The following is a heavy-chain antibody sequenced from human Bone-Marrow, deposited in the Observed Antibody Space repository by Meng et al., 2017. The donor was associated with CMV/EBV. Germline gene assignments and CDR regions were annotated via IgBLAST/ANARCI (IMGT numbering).Heavy chain of an antibody. J-gene: IGHJ4*02. V-gene: IGHV4-4*02. CDR1: SNW. CDR2: IYHSRSP. D-gene: IGHD2-2*01. CDR3: ARVERLYCSSTSCPTTYYFDY. Sequence: SNWLGRVRQPPGKWLEWIGDIYHSRSPHYNPSLKSRVTISVDKSKNQFSLKLSSVTAADTAVYYCARVERLYCSSTSCPTTYYFDYWGQGTLVTVSS.